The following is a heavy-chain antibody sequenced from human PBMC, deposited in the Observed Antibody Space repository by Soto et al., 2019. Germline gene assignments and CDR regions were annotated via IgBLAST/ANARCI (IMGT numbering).Heavy chain of an antibody. CDR3: ARGVGSGTYYNQYKWFDP. V-gene: IGHV1-69*13. Sequence: ASVKVSCKASGGTFSSYAISWVRQAPGQGLEWMGGIIPIFGTANYAQKFQGRVTITADESTSTAYMELRSLRSDDTAVYYCARGVGSGTYYNQYKWFDPWGQGTLVTVS. CDR2: IIPIFGTA. CDR1: GGTFSSYA. J-gene: IGHJ5*02. D-gene: IGHD3-10*01.